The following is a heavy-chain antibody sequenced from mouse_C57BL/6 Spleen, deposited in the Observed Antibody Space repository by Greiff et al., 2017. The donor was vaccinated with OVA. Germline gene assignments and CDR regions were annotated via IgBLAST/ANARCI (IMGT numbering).Heavy chain of an antibody. CDR3: ARETGNAMDY. Sequence: EVQVVESEGGLVQPGRSLTLSCTASGFTFSDYYMAWVRQVPEKGLEWVANINYDGSSTYYLDSLKSRFIISRDNAKNILYLQMSSLKSEDTATYYCARETGNAMDYWGQGTSVTVSS. V-gene: IGHV5-16*01. J-gene: IGHJ4*01. CDR1: GFTFSDYY. CDR2: INYDGSST.